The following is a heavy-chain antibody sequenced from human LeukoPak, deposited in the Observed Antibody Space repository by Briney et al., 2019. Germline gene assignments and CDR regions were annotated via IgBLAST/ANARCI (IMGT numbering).Heavy chain of an antibody. D-gene: IGHD1-26*01. CDR2: IYYSGST. CDR3: ARPRGSYFNFDY. CDR1: GGSISSSSYY. J-gene: IGHJ4*02. V-gene: IGHV4-39*01. Sequence: SETLSLTCTVSGGSISSSSYYWGWIRQPPRKELECIGSIYYSGSTYYNPSLKSRVTISVDTSRNQFSLKLSSVTAADTAVYYCARPRGSYFNFDYWGQRTLVTVSS.